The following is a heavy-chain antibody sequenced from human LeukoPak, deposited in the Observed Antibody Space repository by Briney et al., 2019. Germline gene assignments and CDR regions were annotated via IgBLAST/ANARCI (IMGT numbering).Heavy chain of an antibody. CDR3: AGRKDYYEFVY. J-gene: IGHJ4*02. D-gene: IGHD3-22*01. Sequence: PSETLSLTCTVSGGSISSYYWSWIRQPPGKGLEWIGYIYYSGSTYYNPSLKSRVTISVDTSKNQFSLKLSSVTAADTAVYYCAGRKDYYEFVYWGQGTLVTVSS. V-gene: IGHV4-59*08. CDR1: GGSISSYY. CDR2: IYYSGST.